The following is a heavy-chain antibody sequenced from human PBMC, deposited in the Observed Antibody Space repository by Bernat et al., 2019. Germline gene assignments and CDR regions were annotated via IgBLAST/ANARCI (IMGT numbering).Heavy chain of an antibody. CDR3: ANLYDSSGIVDY. Sequence: EVQLLESGGGLVQPGGSLRLSCAASGFTFSSYAMSWDRQAPGKGLEWVSAISGSGGSTYYADSVKGRFTISRDNSKNTLYLQMNSLRAEDTAVYYCANLYDSSGIVDYWGQGTLVTVSS. J-gene: IGHJ4*02. D-gene: IGHD3-22*01. V-gene: IGHV3-23*01. CDR2: ISGSGGST. CDR1: GFTFSSYA.